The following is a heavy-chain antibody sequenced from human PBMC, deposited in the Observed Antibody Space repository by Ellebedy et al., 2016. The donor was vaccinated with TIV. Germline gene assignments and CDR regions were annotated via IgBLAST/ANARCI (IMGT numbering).Heavy chain of an antibody. CDR2: AWSHDRDK. V-gene: IGHV3-33*01. CDR3: ARDVDTSSHFSRLDP. Sequence: GGSLRLXXAASGFAFNYFGIHWVRQAPGKGLEWVSVAWSHDRDKNYADSVKGRFTISRDTAKNTVYLQMNSLRNEDTAVYYCARDVDTSSHFSRLDPWGEGTVVTVSS. CDR1: GFAFNYFG. D-gene: IGHD5-18*01. J-gene: IGHJ5*02.